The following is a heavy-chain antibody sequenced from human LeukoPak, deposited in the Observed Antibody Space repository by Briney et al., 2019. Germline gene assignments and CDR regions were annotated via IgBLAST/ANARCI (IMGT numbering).Heavy chain of an antibody. CDR2: INPSGGGT. D-gene: IGHD3-10*01. J-gene: IGHJ3*02. CDR1: GYTLTNYY. V-gene: IGHV1-46*01. CDR3: VRPPRGHPQGYDVFDI. Sequence: GASVKVSCKASGYTLTNYYIHWVRQAPGRGLEWMGIINPSGGGTSYAQKFQGRVTMTRDTSTSTVYMELSSLRSEDTAVYYCVRPPRGHPQGYDVFDIWGQGTMVTVSS.